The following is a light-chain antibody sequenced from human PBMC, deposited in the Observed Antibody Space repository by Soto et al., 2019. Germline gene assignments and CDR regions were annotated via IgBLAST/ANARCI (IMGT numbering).Light chain of an antibody. CDR3: EEYGSSPLT. Sequence: EIVLTQSPGTLSLSPGERATLSCRASQSVSSSYLARYQHKPGQAPRLLIYGASSRATGIPDRFSGSGSVTDLTLTISTLEPEDFAVYYGEEYGSSPLTFGGGTKVEIK. CDR2: GAS. J-gene: IGKJ4*01. CDR1: QSVSSSY. V-gene: IGKV3-20*01.